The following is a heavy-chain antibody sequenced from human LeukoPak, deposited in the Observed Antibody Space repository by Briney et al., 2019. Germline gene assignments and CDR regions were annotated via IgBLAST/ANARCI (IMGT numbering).Heavy chain of an antibody. CDR1: GYIFTTYG. V-gene: IGHV1-18*01. CDR3: VRDIQWRFDP. J-gene: IGHJ5*02. D-gene: IGHD2-8*01. CDR2: ISTNKGNI. Sequence: ASVTVSCKASGYIFTTYGISWVRQAPGQGLEWMGWISTNKGNINYAQRLQGRVTMTADTSTSTAYMELRSLRSDDTAIYYCVRDIQWRFDPWGQGTLVTVSS.